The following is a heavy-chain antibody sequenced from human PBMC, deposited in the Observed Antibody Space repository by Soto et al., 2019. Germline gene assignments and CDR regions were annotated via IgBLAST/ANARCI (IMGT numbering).Heavy chain of an antibody. CDR2: VKSKNDGGTT. Sequence: GGSLRLSCAASGFIFSNAWINWVRQAPGKGLEWVGRVKSKNDGGTTDFAAPVRGRFAISRDDSKNMVYLEMNSLQTEDTAIYYCTTDPYITPIIVRFDYWGHGTLVTVSS. D-gene: IGHD3-10*01. CDR3: TTDPYITPIIVRFDY. V-gene: IGHV3-15*07. J-gene: IGHJ4*01. CDR1: GFIFSNAW.